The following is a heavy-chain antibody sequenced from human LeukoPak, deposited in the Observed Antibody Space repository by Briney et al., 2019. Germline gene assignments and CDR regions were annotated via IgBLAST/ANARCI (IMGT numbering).Heavy chain of an antibody. Sequence: PGGSLRLSCAASGFTFPNYVMSWVPQAPGKGLEWVSTISDSGHDTSYADSVKGRFTISRDNSKNTLYLQMSSLRAEDTALYYCATGEYYFDFCGQGSLVTVSS. D-gene: IGHD3-16*01. CDR1: GFTFPNYV. J-gene: IGHJ4*02. CDR2: ISDSGHDT. CDR3: ATGEYYFDF. V-gene: IGHV3-23*01.